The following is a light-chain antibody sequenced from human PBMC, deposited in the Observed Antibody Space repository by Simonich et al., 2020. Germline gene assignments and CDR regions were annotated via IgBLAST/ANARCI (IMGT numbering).Light chain of an antibody. CDR2: DVS. CDR1: SSDVVSYNY. CDR3: SSYTSSSTLV. V-gene: IGLV2-14*01. Sequence: QSALTQPASGSGSPGQSITISCTGTSSDVVSYNYVSWYQQHPGKAPKLLIYDVSKRPSGVSNRFSGSKSGNTASLTISGLQAEDEADYYCSSYTSSSTLVFGGGTKLTVL. J-gene: IGLJ3*02.